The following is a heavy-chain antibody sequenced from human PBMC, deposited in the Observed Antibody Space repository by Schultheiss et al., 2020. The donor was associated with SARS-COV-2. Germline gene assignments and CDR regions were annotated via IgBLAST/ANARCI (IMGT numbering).Heavy chain of an antibody. CDR1: GGSISSGGYY. CDR2: IYTSGST. Sequence: SETLSLTCTVSGGSISSGGYYWSWIRQHPGKGLEWIGRIYTSGSTNYNPSLKSRVTMSVDTSKNQFSLKLSSVTAADTAVYYCARVYGPYDYGDYGFDYYYGMDVWGQGTTVTVSS. D-gene: IGHD4-17*01. J-gene: IGHJ6*02. V-gene: IGHV4-61*02. CDR3: ARVYGPYDYGDYGFDYYYGMDV.